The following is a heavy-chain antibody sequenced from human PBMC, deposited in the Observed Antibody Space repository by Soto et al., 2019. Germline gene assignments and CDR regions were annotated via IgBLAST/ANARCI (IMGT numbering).Heavy chain of an antibody. Sequence: QMQLQESGPGLVKPSETLSLTCTVSGGSISSTIYYWGWIRQSPGKGLEWIGSISYRGGADYSPSLKSRATISADTPKKQFSPKLTSATAAGTGVYYCWRKSDARLSYPPDSWGQGTLVIVSS. D-gene: IGHD1-26*01. CDR1: GGSISSTIYY. V-gene: IGHV4-39*01. CDR3: WRKSDARLSYPPDS. J-gene: IGHJ4*02. CDR2: ISYRGGA.